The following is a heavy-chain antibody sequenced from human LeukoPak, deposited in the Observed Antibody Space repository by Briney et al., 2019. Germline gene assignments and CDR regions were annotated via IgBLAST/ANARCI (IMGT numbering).Heavy chain of an antibody. J-gene: IGHJ4*02. CDR3: FVGPHPYDSGDWPPN. CDR1: GFTVSNNY. CDR2: LYSGGST. V-gene: IGHV3-66*01. Sequence: GGSLRLSCAASGFTVSNNYMSWVRQAPGKGLEWVSVLYSGGSTYYADSVKGRFTISRDNSANALYLQMNSLRAEDTAVYYCFVGPHPYDSGDWPPNWGQGTLVTVSS. D-gene: IGHD3-10*01.